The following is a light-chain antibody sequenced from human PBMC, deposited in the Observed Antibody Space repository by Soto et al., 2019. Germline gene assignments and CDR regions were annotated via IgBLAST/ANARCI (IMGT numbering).Light chain of an antibody. CDR1: SSDVGGYNY. CDR2: EVS. CDR3: ISFSGSSTNV. V-gene: IGLV2-14*01. J-gene: IGLJ1*01. Sequence: QSALTQPASVSGSPGQSITISCTGTSSDVGGYNYVSWYQQHPGKAPKLIIYEVSHRPSGVSNRFSGSKSGNTASLTISGLQAEDEADYYCISFSGSSTNVFGTGTKLTVL.